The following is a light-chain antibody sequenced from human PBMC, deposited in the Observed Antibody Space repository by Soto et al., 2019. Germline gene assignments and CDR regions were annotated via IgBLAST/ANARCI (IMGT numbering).Light chain of an antibody. CDR2: RSD. J-gene: IGLJ2*01. CDR1: RSNIRSNY. Sequence: QSVLTQPPSASGTPGQRVTISCSGSRSNIRSNYVYWYQQLPGTAPKLLIYRSDQRPSGVPDRFSGSKSGTSASLAISGLRSEDEADYYCAAWDDSLSGHVVFGGGTKVTVL. CDR3: AAWDDSLSGHVV. V-gene: IGLV1-47*01.